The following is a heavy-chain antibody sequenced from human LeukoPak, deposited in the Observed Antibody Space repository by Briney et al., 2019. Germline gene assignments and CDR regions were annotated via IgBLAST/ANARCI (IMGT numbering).Heavy chain of an antibody. J-gene: IGHJ4*02. CDR1: GGSISSSSYY. CDR3: ASYYGSGSYYLDY. Sequence: PSETLSLTCTVSGGSISSSSYYWGWIRQPPGKGLEWIGSIYYSGSTYYNPSLKSRVTISVDTSKNQFPLKLSSVTAADTAVYYCASYYGSGSYYLDYWGQGTLVTVSP. V-gene: IGHV4-39*06. D-gene: IGHD3-10*01. CDR2: IYYSGST.